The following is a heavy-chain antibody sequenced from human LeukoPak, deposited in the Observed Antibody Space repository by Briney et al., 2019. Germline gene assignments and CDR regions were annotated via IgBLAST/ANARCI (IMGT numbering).Heavy chain of an antibody. Sequence: ASVKDSCKASGYTFTHSGIRRVSQAPGHRLEGMGCISGHNGNTKYAQKPQGIVTMTTDTSTSTAYMELRSLRSDDTAVYYCARALLGLGELTPFDYWGQGTLVTVSS. CDR1: GYTFTHSG. CDR3: ARALLGLGELTPFDY. CDR2: ISGHNGNT. D-gene: IGHD3-10*01. V-gene: IGHV1-18*01. J-gene: IGHJ4*02.